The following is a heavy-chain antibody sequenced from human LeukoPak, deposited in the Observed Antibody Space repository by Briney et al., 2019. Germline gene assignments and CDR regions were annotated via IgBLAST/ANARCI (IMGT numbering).Heavy chain of an antibody. CDR3: AKGLYSSGWYIDY. V-gene: IGHV3-23*01. Sequence: GGSLRLSCAASGFTFSSYAMSWVRQAPGKGLEWVSAISGSGGSTYYADSVKGRFTISGDNSKNTLYLQMNSLRAEDTAVYYCAKGLYSSGWYIDYWGQGTLVTVSS. J-gene: IGHJ4*02. CDR1: GFTFSSYA. D-gene: IGHD6-19*01. CDR2: ISGSGGST.